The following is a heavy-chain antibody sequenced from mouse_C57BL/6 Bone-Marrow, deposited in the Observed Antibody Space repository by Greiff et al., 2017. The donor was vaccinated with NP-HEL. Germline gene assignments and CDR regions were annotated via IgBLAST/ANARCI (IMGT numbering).Heavy chain of an antibody. CDR3: ARRELWLRRYFDV. CDR1: GYTFTSYW. CDR2: IYPGSGST. J-gene: IGHJ1*03. V-gene: IGHV1-55*01. Sequence: QVQLQQPGAELVKPGASVKMSCKASGYTFTSYWITWVKQRPGQGLEWIGDIYPGSGSTIYNEKFKSKATMTVDTSSSTAYMQLSSLTSEDSAVYYCARRELWLRRYFDVWGTGTTLTVSS. D-gene: IGHD2-2*01.